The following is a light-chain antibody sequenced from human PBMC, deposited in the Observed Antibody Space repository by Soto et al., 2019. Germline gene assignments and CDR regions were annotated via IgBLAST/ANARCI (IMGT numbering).Light chain of an antibody. CDR3: QHYDVSPLT. CDR2: DAS. Sequence: EIVLTQSPATLSVSPGGGATLSCRASQIVSSHLAWYQQKPGQGPSLLIYDASTRASGIPATFSGSGCGTEFTLTISSLKSEDFGVYYCQHYDVSPLTLGQGTKVDTK. V-gene: IGKV3-15*01. CDR1: QIVSSH. J-gene: IGKJ1*01.